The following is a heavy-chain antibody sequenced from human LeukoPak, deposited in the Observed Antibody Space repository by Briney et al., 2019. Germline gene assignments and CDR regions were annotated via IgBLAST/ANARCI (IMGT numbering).Heavy chain of an antibody. CDR1: GFTFSNAW. CDR3: TTVPPWVTTGYFNY. D-gene: IGHD4-17*01. Sequence: GSLRLSCATSGFTFSNAWMSWVRQAPGKGLEWVGRIKSKTDGGTTEYAAPVKGRFTISRDDSKNTVYLQMNSLKIDDTAVYYCTTVPPWVTTGYFNYWGQGTLVTVSS. CDR2: IKSKTDGGTT. V-gene: IGHV3-15*01. J-gene: IGHJ4*02.